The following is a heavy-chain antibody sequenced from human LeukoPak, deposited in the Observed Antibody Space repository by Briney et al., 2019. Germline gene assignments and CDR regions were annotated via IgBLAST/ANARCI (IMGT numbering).Heavy chain of an antibody. CDR3: ARFDHVWETHGMDAFDL. V-gene: IGHV4-38-2*01. D-gene: IGHD3-16*01. Sequence: SETLSLTCRVSGYSISIGYSWGWIRQAPGQGLEWIGIMFHNENSYNNPSLKSRATISADTSKNQFSLKVNSVIATDTAVYYCARFDHVWETHGMDAFDLWGQGTMVTVSS. J-gene: IGHJ3*01. CDR1: GYSISIGYS. CDR2: MFHNENS.